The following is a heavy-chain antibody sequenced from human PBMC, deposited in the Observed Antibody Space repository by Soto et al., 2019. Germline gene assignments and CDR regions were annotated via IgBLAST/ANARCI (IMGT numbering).Heavy chain of an antibody. CDR1: GYPFTSYA. V-gene: IGHV1-3*01. CDR3: ARSITVIVGGIGGGNHDAFDI. D-gene: IGHD3-22*01. J-gene: IGHJ3*02. Sequence: QGRLVQSGAEVKKPGASVKVSCKASGYPFTSYAMHWVRQALGQRLEWMGWCNAGKGNTKYSQKFQGRVTITRDTFTSTASMELSSLRAENTAVYYCARSITVIVGGIGGGNHDAFDIWGQGTMVTVSS. CDR2: CNAGKGNT.